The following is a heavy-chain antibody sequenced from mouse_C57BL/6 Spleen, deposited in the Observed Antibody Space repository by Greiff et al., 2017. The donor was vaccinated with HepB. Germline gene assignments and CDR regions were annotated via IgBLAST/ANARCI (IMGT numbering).Heavy chain of an antibody. CDR3: ARDGRWLLPSYWYFDV. CDR1: GFTFSDYY. Sequence: EVKLVESEGGLVQPGSSMKLSCTASGFTFSDYYMAWVRQVPEKGLEWVANINYDGSSTYYLDSLKSRFIISRDNAKNILYLQMSSLKSEYTATYYCARDGRWLLPSYWYFDVWGTGTTVTVSS. J-gene: IGHJ1*03. D-gene: IGHD2-3*01. CDR2: INYDGSST. V-gene: IGHV5-16*01.